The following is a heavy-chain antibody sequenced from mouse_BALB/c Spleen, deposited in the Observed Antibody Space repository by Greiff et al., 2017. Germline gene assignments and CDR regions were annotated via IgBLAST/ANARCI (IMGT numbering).Heavy chain of an antibody. Sequence: EVHLVESGGGLVKPGGSLKLSCAASGFAFSSYDMSWVRQTPEKRLEWVAYISSGGGSTYYPDTVKGRFTISRDNAKNTLYLQMSSLKSEDTAMYYCARHGGLRAWFAYWGQGTLVTVSA. CDR3: ARHGGLRAWFAY. CDR1: GFAFSSYD. J-gene: IGHJ3*01. V-gene: IGHV5-12-1*01. D-gene: IGHD2-2*01. CDR2: ISSGGGST.